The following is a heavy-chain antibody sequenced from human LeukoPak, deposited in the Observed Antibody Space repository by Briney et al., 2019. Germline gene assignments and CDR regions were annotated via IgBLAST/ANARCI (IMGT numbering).Heavy chain of an antibody. Sequence: GGSLRLSCAVSGFTFSSYSMNWVRQAPGKGLEWVSSISSSSSYIYYADSVKGRFTISRDNAKNSLYLQMNSLRAEDTAVYYCARVDFWSGSPRLGFDYWGQGTLVTVSS. J-gene: IGHJ4*02. D-gene: IGHD3-3*01. V-gene: IGHV3-21*01. CDR1: GFTFSSYS. CDR3: ARVDFWSGSPRLGFDY. CDR2: ISSSSSYI.